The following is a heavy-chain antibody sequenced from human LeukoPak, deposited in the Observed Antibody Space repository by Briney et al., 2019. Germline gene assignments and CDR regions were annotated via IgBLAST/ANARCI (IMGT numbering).Heavy chain of an antibody. CDR1: GFTFSSYW. J-gene: IGHJ6*02. V-gene: IGHV3-7*03. CDR2: IKQDGSEK. Sequence: GGSLRHSCAASGFTFSSYWMSWVRQAPGKGLEWVANIKQDGSEKYYVDSVKGRFTISRDNSKNTLYLQMNSLRAEDTAVYYCARDFPMYGMDVWGQGTTVTVSS. CDR3: ARDFPMYGMDV.